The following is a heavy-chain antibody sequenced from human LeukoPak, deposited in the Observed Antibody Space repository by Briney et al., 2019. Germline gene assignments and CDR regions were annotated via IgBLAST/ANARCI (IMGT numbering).Heavy chain of an antibody. Sequence: SVKVSCKASGGTFSSYAISWVRQAPGQGLEWMGGIIPIFGTANYAQKFQGRVTITADESTSTAYMELSSLRSEDTAVYYCARTTGLSHGDLYYYYYMDVWGKGTTVTVSS. CDR3: ARTTGLSHGDLYYYYYMDV. CDR1: GGTFSSYA. V-gene: IGHV1-69*01. CDR2: IIPIFGTA. J-gene: IGHJ6*03. D-gene: IGHD1-1*01.